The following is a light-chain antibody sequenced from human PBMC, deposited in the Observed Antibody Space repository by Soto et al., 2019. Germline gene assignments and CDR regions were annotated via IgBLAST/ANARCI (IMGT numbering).Light chain of an antibody. J-gene: IGKJ2*01. CDR3: QQYYSTPYT. V-gene: IGKV4-1*01. CDR2: WAS. Sequence: DIVMTQSPDSLAVSLGERATINCKSSQSLLYSSINRNYLAWYQQKPGQPPKLLFYWASTRESGVPDRFSGSGSGTDFTLTVSSLQAEDVAVYYCQQYYSTPYTFGQGTKLEIK. CDR1: QSLLYSSINRNY.